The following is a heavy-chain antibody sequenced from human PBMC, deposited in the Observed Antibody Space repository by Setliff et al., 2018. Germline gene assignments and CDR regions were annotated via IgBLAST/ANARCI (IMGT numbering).Heavy chain of an antibody. CDR1: DFSVGSVYY. V-gene: IGHV4-38-2*02. Sequence: PSETLSLTCTVSDFSVGSVYYWGWIRQSPGKGLEWIASVYYSGTTYYNPSLESRVTMSVDTSKNQFSLNLSSVSAADTAVYYCARTFTGRYFDLWGRGTLVTV. J-gene: IGHJ2*01. CDR2: VYYSGTT. CDR3: ARTFTGRYFDL.